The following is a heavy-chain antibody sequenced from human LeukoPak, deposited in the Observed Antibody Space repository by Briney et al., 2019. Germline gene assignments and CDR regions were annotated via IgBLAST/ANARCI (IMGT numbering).Heavy chain of an antibody. CDR1: GYSFTSYW. CDR2: IYPGDSDT. J-gene: IGHJ4*02. V-gene: IGHV5-51*01. CDR3: ARYMVRGVITTHFDY. Sequence: GESLKISCKGSGYSFTSYWIGWVRQMPGKGLEWMGIIYPGDSDTRYSPSFQGQVTISADKSISTAYLQWSSLKASDTAMYYCARYMVRGVITTHFDYWGQGTLVTVSS. D-gene: IGHD3-10*01.